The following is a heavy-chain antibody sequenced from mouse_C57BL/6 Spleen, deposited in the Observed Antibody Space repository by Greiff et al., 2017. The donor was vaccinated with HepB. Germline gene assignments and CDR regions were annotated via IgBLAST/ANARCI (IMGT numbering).Heavy chain of an antibody. J-gene: IGHJ1*03. CDR2: ISSGGDYI. D-gene: IGHD1-1*01. Sequence: EVHLVESGEGLVKPGGSLKLSCAASGFTFSSYAMSWVRQTPEKRLEWVAYISSGGDYIYYADTVKGRFTISRDNARNTLYLQMSSLKSEDTAMYYCTRERYAGSHWYFDVWGTGTTVTVSS. CDR1: GFTFSSYA. CDR3: TRERYAGSHWYFDV. V-gene: IGHV5-9-1*02.